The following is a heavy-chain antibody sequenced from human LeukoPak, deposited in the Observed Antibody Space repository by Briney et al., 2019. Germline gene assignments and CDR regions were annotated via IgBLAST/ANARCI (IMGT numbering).Heavy chain of an antibody. CDR2: IIPIFGTA. Sequence: SVKVSCKASGGTFSSYAISWVRQAPGQGLEWMGGIIPIFGTANYAQKFQGRVTITADESTSTAYMELSSLRSEDAAVYYCARAKVPAAMAELDYWGQGTLVTVSS. CDR1: GGTFSSYA. CDR3: ARAKVPAAMAELDY. J-gene: IGHJ4*02. D-gene: IGHD2-2*01. V-gene: IGHV1-69*01.